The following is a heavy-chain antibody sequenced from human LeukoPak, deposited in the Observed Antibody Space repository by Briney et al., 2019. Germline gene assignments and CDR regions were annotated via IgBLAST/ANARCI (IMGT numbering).Heavy chain of an antibody. V-gene: IGHV3-74*01. D-gene: IGHD5-18*01. CDR3: ARDVRDSNF. CDR1: GFTFSRYW. CDR2: INGDGRTT. J-gene: IGHJ4*02. Sequence: GGSLRLSCAASGFTFSRYWMHWVRQAPGKGLVWVSRINGDGRTTNYADSVKGRFTISRDNARDTVYLQVNGLRAEDTAVYYCARDVRDSNFWGQGTLVTVSS.